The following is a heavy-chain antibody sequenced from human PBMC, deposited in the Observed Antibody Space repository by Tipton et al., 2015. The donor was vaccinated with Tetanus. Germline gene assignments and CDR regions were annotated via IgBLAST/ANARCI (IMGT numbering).Heavy chain of an antibody. CDR1: GGTFSSYA. CDR3: ARDGYHGRGVSSFDY. Sequence: QLMQSGAEVKKPGSSVKVSCKASGGTFSSYAISWVRQAPGQGLEWMGWINTNTGNPTYAQGFTGRFVFSLDTSVSTAYLQISSLKAEDTAVYYCARDGYHGRGVSSFDYWGQGTLVTVSS. J-gene: IGHJ4*02. CDR2: INTNTGNP. D-gene: IGHD3-10*01. V-gene: IGHV7-4-1*02.